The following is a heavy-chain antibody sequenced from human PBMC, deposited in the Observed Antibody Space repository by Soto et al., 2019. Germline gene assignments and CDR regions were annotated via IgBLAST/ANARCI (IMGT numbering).Heavy chain of an antibody. D-gene: IGHD2-15*01. V-gene: IGHV2-5*02. Sequence: FPAKLVNATQTVTLKCTFSGFSFTTSGVAVGWIRQPPGKALEWLALIYWDDDKRYSPSLKSRLTITKDTSKNQVVLTMATMDPVDTATYYCAHRDYRSGFFDYWGQGVLVTVSS. CDR1: GFSFTTSGVA. CDR2: IYWDDDK. CDR3: AHRDYRSGFFDY. J-gene: IGHJ4*02.